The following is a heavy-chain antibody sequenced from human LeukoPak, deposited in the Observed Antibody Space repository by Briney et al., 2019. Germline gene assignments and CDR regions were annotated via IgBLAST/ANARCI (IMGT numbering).Heavy chain of an antibody. CDR3: ARDCSRLRYFDWLMFY. J-gene: IGHJ4*02. CDR1: GFTFSSYA. D-gene: IGHD3-9*01. CDR2: ISYDGSNK. V-gene: IGHV3-30-3*01. Sequence: GGSLRLSCAASGFTFSSYAMHWVRQAPGKGLEWVAVISYDGSNKYYADSVKGRFTISRDNSKNTLYLQMNSLRAEDTAVYYCARDCSRLRYFDWLMFYWGQGTLVTVSS.